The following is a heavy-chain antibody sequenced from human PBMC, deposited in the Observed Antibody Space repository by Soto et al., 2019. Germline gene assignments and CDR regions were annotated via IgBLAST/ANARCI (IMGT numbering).Heavy chain of an antibody. CDR1: GYTFTSYG. CDR2: ISAYNGNT. CDR3: AGDEATVVTAYWYFDL. V-gene: IGHV1-18*01. Sequence: QVQLVQSGAEVKKPGASVKVSCKASGYTFTSYGISWVRQAPGQGLEWMGWISAYNGNTNYAQKLQGRVTMTTDTSTSTAYMELRSLRSDDKAVYYCAGDEATVVTAYWYFDLWGRGTLVTVSS. D-gene: IGHD2-15*01. J-gene: IGHJ2*01.